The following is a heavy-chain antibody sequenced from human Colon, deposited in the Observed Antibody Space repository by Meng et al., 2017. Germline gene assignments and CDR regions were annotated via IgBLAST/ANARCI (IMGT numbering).Heavy chain of an antibody. V-gene: IGHV3-7*01. J-gene: IGHJ6*02. D-gene: IGHD6-6*01. CDR2: IKQDGSGE. CDR3: ARVGPSGRFPSAYSSSPRTARPREYYYYGMDV. Sequence: GGSLRLSCAASGFTFSSYWMSWVRQAPGKGLEWVAHIKQDGSGEYYVDSVKGRFTISRDNAKNSLSLQMNSLRAEDTAVYYCARVGPSGRFPSAYSSSPRTARPREYYYYGMDVWGQGTTVTVSS. CDR1: GFTFSSYW.